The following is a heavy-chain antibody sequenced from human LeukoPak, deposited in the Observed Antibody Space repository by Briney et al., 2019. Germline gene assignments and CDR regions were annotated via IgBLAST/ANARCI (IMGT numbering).Heavy chain of an antibody. CDR3: ARVVVPAARRYYYYGMDV. Sequence: GASVKVSCKASGYTLTSYGISWVRQAPGQGLEWMGWISAYNGNTNYAQKLQGRVTMTTDTSTSTAYMELRSLRSDDTAVYYCARVVVPAARRYYYYGMDVWGKGTTVTVSS. J-gene: IGHJ6*04. CDR2: ISAYNGNT. V-gene: IGHV1-18*04. D-gene: IGHD2-2*01. CDR1: GYTLTSYG.